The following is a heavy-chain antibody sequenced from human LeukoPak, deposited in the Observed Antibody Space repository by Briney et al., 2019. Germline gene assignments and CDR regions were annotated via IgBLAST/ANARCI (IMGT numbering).Heavy chain of an antibody. V-gene: IGHV3-23*01. CDR3: AELGITMIGGV. CDR1: GFTFSSYG. CDR2: ISGSGGST. D-gene: IGHD3-10*02. J-gene: IGHJ6*04. Sequence: GSLRLSCAASGFTFSSYGMSWVRQAPGKGLEWVSAISGSGGSTYYADSVKGRFTISRDNSKNTLYLQMNSLRVEDTAVYYCAELGITMIGGVWGKGTTVTISS.